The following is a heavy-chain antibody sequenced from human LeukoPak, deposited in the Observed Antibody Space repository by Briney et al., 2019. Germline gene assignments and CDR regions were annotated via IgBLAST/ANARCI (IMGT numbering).Heavy chain of an antibody. CDR3: ARGIGYCSGGSCYSISFDP. CDR2: IIPIFGTA. V-gene: IGHV1-69*06. J-gene: IGHJ5*02. D-gene: IGHD2-15*01. CDR1: GGTFSSYA. Sequence: WASVNVSCKASGGTFSSYAISWVRQAPGQGLEWMGGIIPIFGTANYAQKFQGRVTITADKSTSTAYMELSSLRSEDTAVYYCARGIGYCSGGSCYSISFDPWGQGTLVTVSS.